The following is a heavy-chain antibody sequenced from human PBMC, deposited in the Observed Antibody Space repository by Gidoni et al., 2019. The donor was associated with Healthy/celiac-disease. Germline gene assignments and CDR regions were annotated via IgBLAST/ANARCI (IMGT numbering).Heavy chain of an antibody. J-gene: IGHJ3*02. CDR2: IWYDGSNK. CDR1: GFTFSSYG. D-gene: IGHD5-18*01. V-gene: IGHV3-33*01. Sequence: QVQLVESGGGVVQPGSSLRLSCAASGFTFSSYGMHWVRQAPGKGLEWVAVIWYDGSNKYYADSVKGRFTISRDNSKNTLYLQMNSLRAEDTAVYYCARDYTAMHDAFDIWGQGTMVTVSS. CDR3: ARDYTAMHDAFDI.